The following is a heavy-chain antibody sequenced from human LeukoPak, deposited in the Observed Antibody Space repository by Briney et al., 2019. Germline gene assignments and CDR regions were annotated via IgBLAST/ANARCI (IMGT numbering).Heavy chain of an antibody. D-gene: IGHD5-12*01. CDR3: ARVGGYSGYDMDY. J-gene: IGHJ4*02. V-gene: IGHV4-59*01. CDR2: IHYSGST. Sequence: PSETLSLTCTVSGGXISGYYWSWIRQPPGKGLEWIGYIHYSGSTNYNPSLKSRVTISVDTSKNQFSLRLSSVTAADTAVYYCARVGGYSGYDMDYWGQGTLVTVSS. CDR1: GGXISGYY.